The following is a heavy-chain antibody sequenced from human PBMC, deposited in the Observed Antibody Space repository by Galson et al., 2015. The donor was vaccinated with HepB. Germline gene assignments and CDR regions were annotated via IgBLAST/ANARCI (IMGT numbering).Heavy chain of an antibody. D-gene: IGHD6-19*01. V-gene: IGHV3-30*18. J-gene: IGHJ4*02. CDR1: GFTFSSYG. CDR3: AKREARNSGPFDL. Sequence: SLRLSCAASGFTFSSYGMHWVRQAPGKGLEWVTYITYDGSDQNYARSVKGRFTISRDNSKSMLYLQMDSLRAEDTAVYHCAKREARNSGPFDLGGQGALVTVSS. CDR2: ITYDGSDQ.